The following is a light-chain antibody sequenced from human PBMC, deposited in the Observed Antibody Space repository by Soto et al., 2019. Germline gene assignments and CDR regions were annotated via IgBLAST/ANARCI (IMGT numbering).Light chain of an antibody. CDR3: QQSYSTTIS. Sequence: DIQMTQSPSSLSASVGDRVTITCRASQSISSYLNWYQQKPGKAPKLLIYAASSLQSGVTSRFSGSGSGTDFTLTISSVQPEDFATYYCQQSYSTTISCGQGTRLEIK. CDR2: AAS. V-gene: IGKV1-39*01. CDR1: QSISSY. J-gene: IGKJ5*01.